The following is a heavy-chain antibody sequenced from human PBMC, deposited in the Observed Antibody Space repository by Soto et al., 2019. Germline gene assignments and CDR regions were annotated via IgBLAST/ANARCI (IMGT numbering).Heavy chain of an antibody. CDR2: VNPSGGHT. CDR1: GDTFTDYY. CDR3: ARRVHVVVVTAALDY. J-gene: IGHJ4*02. D-gene: IGHD2-21*02. Sequence: QVQLMQSGAEVKKPGASVKVSCKASGDTFTDYYIHWVRQAPGQGLEWMGTVNPSGGHTTYAQHFLVRLTLTRVTSTSTLYIELTTLTSDDTAIYYCARRVHVVVVTAALDYWVQGTLVTVSS. V-gene: IGHV1-46*01.